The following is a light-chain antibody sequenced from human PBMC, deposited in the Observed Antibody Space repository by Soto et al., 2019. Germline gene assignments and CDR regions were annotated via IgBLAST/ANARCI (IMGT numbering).Light chain of an antibody. CDR2: GAS. Sequence: EIVMTQSPATLSVSPGERATLSCRASQSVSSNLAWYQQKPGQAPRLLIYGASNRATGIPARFSGSGSGTEFTPTISSLQSEDFAVYYCQQYNNWPPVTVGQGTKVEL. CDR3: QQYNNWPPVT. J-gene: IGKJ1*01. V-gene: IGKV3-15*01. CDR1: QSVSSN.